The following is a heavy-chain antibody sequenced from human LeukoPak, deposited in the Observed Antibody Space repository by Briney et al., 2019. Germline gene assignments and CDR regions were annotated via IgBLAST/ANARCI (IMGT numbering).Heavy chain of an antibody. CDR2: INPNSGGT. V-gene: IGHV1-2*02. CDR3: ARAGGNSRFGAFDI. CDR1: GYTFTCYY. Sequence: ASVKVSCKASGYTFTCYYMHWVRQAPGQGLEWMGWINPNSGGTNYAQKFQGRVTMTRDTSISTAYMELSRLRSDDTAVYYCARAGGNSRFGAFDIWGQGTMVTVSS. D-gene: IGHD4-23*01. J-gene: IGHJ3*02.